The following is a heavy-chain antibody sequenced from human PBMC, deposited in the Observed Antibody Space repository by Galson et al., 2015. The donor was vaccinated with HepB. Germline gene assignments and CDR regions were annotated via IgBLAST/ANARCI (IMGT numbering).Heavy chain of an antibody. CDR1: GGTFSSYT. D-gene: IGHD6-13*01. CDR3: ARSHPGGSSWYEA. V-gene: IGHV1-69*02. Sequence: SVKVSCKASGGTFSSYTISWVRQAPGQGLEWMGRIIPILGIANYAQKFQGRVTITADKSTSTAYMELSSLRSEDTAVYYCARSHPGGSSWYEAWGQGTLVTVSS. CDR2: IIPILGIA. J-gene: IGHJ5*02.